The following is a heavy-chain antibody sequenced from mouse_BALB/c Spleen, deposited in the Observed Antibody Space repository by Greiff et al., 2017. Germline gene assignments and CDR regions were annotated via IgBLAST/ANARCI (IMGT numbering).Heavy chain of an antibody. D-gene: IGHD1-1*01. Sequence: QVQLQQSGAELARPGASVTLSCKASGYTFPSYWMQWVKQRPGQGLEWIGAIYPGDGDTRYTQKFKGKATLTADKSSSTAYMQLSSLASEDSAVYYCARSGITTYYAMDYWGQGTSVTVSS. V-gene: IGHV1-87*01. J-gene: IGHJ4*01. CDR1: GYTFPSYW. CDR3: ARSGITTYYAMDY. CDR2: IYPGDGDT.